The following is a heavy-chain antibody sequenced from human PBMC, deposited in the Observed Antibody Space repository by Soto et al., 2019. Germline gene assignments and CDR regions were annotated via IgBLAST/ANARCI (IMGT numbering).Heavy chain of an antibody. CDR1: GGSISSGDYY. CDR2: IYYSGST. D-gene: IGHD3-16*01. Sequence: PSETLSLTCTVSGGSISSGDYYWSWIRQPPGKGLEWIGYIYYSGSTFYNPSLKNRVTISLDTSKIQFSLKLSSVTAADTAVYRCVREGGDNWFDPWGQGTLVTVSS. J-gene: IGHJ5*02. CDR3: VREGGDNWFDP. V-gene: IGHV4-30-4*01.